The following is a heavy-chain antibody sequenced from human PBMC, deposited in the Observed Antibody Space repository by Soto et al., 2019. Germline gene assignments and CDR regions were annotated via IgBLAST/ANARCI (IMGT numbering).Heavy chain of an antibody. V-gene: IGHV3-30*18. CDR2: ISYDGSNK. D-gene: IGHD6-19*01. J-gene: IGHJ4*02. Sequence: SLRLSCAASGFTFSSYGMHWVRQAPGKGLGWVAVISYDGSNKYYADSVKGRFTISRDNSKNTLYLQMNSLRAEDTAVYYCAKDGRGQWLAEYYFDYWGQGTLVTVSS. CDR1: GFTFSSYG. CDR3: AKDGRGQWLAEYYFDY.